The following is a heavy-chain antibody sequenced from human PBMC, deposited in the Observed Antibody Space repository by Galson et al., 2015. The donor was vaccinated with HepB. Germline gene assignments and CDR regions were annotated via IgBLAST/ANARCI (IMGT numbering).Heavy chain of an antibody. CDR3: GRPMMATTYNIDY. D-gene: IGHD5-12*01. V-gene: IGHV7-4-1*02. CDR2: INTNTGNP. Sequence: SVKVSCKASGYTFTSYAVNWVRQAPGQGLEWMGWINTNTGNPTYAQGFTGRVVFSLDTSVSTAYLQISSLKAEDTAVYYCGRPMMATTYNIDYWGQGTLVTVSS. CDR1: GYTFTSYA. J-gene: IGHJ4*02.